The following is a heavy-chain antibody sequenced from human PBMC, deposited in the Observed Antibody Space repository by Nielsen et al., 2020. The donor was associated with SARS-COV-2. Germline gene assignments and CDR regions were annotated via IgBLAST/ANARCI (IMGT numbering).Heavy chain of an antibody. J-gene: IGHJ2*01. D-gene: IGHD3-22*01. Sequence: GESLKISCAASEFTFNNYAMSWVRQAPGKGLEWVSTISGGGESTRYADSVKGRFTISRDNSKNTLYLQMNSLRAEDTAVYYCANGRDQTYYYDSRGRYFDLWGRGTLVTVSS. CDR3: ANGRDQTYYYDSRGRYFDL. CDR1: EFTFNNYA. CDR2: ISGGGEST. V-gene: IGHV3-23*01.